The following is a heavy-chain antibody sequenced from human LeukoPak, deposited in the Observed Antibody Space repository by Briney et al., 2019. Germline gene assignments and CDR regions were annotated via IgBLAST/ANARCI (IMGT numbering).Heavy chain of an antibody. CDR3: AFLLGNFYNPDF. Sequence: MPGGSLRLSCAASRFTFSDYDMNWVRQAPGKGLEWVAFISRSSDYIFYADSVKGRFTISRDNAQDSLYLQMNSLRPEDTALYYCAFLLGNFYNPDFWGQGTLVTVPS. J-gene: IGHJ4*02. D-gene: IGHD3-10*01. CDR1: RFTFSDYD. V-gene: IGHV3-21*01. CDR2: ISRSSDYI.